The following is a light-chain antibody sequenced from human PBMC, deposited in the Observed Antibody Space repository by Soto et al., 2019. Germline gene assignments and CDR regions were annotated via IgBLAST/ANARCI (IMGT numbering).Light chain of an antibody. CDR3: QQYYSYPIT. V-gene: IGKV1-8*01. CDR2: AAS. J-gene: IGKJ5*01. CDR1: QGISSY. Sequence: AIRMTQSPSSFSASTGDRVTITFLASQGISSYLAWYQQKPGKAPKLLIYAASTLQSGVPSRFSGSGSGTDFTLTISCLQSEDFATYYCQQYYSYPITFGQGTRLEIK.